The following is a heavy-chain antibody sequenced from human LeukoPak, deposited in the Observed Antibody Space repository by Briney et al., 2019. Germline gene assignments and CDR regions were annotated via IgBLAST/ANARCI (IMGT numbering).Heavy chain of an antibody. J-gene: IGHJ5*02. CDR3: ARGGVSGLRYFDWLLFDP. D-gene: IGHD3-9*01. Sequence: ASVKVSCKASGYTFTSYGISWVQQAPGQGLEWMGWISAYNGNTNYAQKLQGRVTMTTDTSTSTAYMELRSLRSDDTAVYYCARGGVSGLRYFDWLLFDPWGQGTLVTVSS. CDR1: GYTFTSYG. CDR2: ISAYNGNT. V-gene: IGHV1-18*01.